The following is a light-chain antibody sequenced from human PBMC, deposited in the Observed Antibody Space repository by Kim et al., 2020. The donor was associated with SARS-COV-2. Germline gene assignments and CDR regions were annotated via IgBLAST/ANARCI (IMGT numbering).Light chain of an antibody. Sequence: EIVMTQSPATLSVSPGERATLSCRASQSVSGNLAWYQQKPGQAPRLLIDGASTRATGIPARFSGSGSGTEYTLTISSLQSEDFAVYYCQQYNNWPPTFGQGTKVDIK. CDR3: QQYNNWPPT. CDR2: GAS. V-gene: IGKV3-15*01. J-gene: IGKJ1*01. CDR1: QSVSGN.